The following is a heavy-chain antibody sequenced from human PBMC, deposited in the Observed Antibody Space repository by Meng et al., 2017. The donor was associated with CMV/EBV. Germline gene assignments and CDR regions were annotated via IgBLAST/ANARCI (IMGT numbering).Heavy chain of an antibody. CDR2: ISYDGSNK. V-gene: IGHV3-30-3*01. J-gene: IGHJ4*02. CDR3: ARDGASFDY. D-gene: IGHD3-16*01. Sequence: RLSCAASGFTFSSYAMHWVRQAPGKGLEWVAVISYDGSNKYYADSVKGRFTISRDNSKNTLYLQMNSLRAEDTAVYYCARDGASFDYWGQGTLVTVSS. CDR1: GFTFSSYA.